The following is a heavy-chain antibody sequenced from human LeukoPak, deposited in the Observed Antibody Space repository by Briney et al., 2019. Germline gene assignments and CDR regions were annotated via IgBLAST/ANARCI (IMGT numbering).Heavy chain of an antibody. V-gene: IGHV1-18*01. CDR2: ISAYNGNT. CDR1: GYTFTSYG. D-gene: IGHD6-25*01. J-gene: IGHJ6*03. Sequence: ASVKVSCKASGYTFTSYGISWVRQAPGQGLEWMGWISAYNGNTNYAQKLQGRVTMTTDTSTSTAYMELRSLRSDDTAVYYCARVVVPAARLYYYYYYMDVWGKGTTVTVSS. CDR3: ARVVVPAARLYYYYYYMDV.